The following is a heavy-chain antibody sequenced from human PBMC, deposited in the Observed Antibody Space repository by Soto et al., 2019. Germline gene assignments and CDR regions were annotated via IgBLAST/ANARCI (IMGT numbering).Heavy chain of an antibody. CDR3: AHTGTTFGPGPRRVWFDP. D-gene: IGHD3-3*01. V-gene: IGHV2-5*02. Sequence: QITLKESGPTLVKPTQTLTLTCTFSGFSLSTTGVGVGWIRQPPGKALEWLALIFWDDDKRFSPPLKSRLTITRDTSKNQVVLTMTNLDPADTATYYCAHTGTTFGPGPRRVWFDPWGQGTLVTVSS. CDR1: GFSLSTTGVG. CDR2: IFWDDDK. J-gene: IGHJ5*02.